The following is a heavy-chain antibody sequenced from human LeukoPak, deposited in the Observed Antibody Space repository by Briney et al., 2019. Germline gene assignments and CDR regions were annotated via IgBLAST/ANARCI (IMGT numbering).Heavy chain of an antibody. CDR3: ARTESGYVDY. CDR2: AYYRSKWNY. J-gene: IGHJ4*02. D-gene: IGHD3-3*01. Sequence: SQTLSLTCAISGDSVSSNSAVRNWIRQSPSSGLELLWRAYYRSKWNYDYAVSVKSRITINPDTSKNQISLQLNSATPEDTAVYYCARTESGYVDYWGQGILVTVSS. V-gene: IGHV6-1*01. CDR1: GDSVSSNSAV.